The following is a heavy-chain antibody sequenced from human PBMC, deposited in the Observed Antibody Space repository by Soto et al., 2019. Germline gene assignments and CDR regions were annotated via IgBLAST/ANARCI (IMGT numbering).Heavy chain of an antibody. V-gene: IGHV1-18*01. Sequence: GASVKVSCKASGYTFTTFGISWVRQAPGQGLEWMGWISTFNGYTNHAQKFQGRVTMTTDTSTSTAYMELRSLRSDDTAVYSCARVYCSSTSCYTPFDYWGQGTLVTVSS. CDR1: GYTFTTFG. D-gene: IGHD2-2*02. CDR2: ISTFNGYT. J-gene: IGHJ4*02. CDR3: ARVYCSSTSCYTPFDY.